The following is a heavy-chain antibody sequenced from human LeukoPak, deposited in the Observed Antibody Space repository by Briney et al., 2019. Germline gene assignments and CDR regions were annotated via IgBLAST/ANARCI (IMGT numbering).Heavy chain of an antibody. CDR3: AKQDIVVVPAAMWFDP. J-gene: IGHJ5*02. Sequence: GGSLRLSCAASGFTFSSYAMSWVRQAPGKGLEWVSAISGSGGSTYYADSVKGRFTISRDNSKNTLYLQMNSLRAGDTAVYYCAKQDIVVVPAAMWFDPWGQGTLVTVSS. D-gene: IGHD2-2*01. V-gene: IGHV3-23*01. CDR1: GFTFSSYA. CDR2: ISGSGGST.